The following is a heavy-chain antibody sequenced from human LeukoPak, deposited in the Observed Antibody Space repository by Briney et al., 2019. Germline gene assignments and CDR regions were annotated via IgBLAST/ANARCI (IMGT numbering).Heavy chain of an antibody. CDR1: GFTFSSYW. D-gene: IGHD6-19*01. V-gene: IGHV3-74*01. Sequence: GGSLRLSCAASGFTFSSYWMHWVRQAPGKGLVWVSRINSDGSSTSYADSVKGRFTISRDNAKNTLYLQMNSLRAEDTAVYYCARAGYSSGWYVGNFDYWGQGTLVTVSS. J-gene: IGHJ4*02. CDR3: ARAGYSSGWYVGNFDY. CDR2: INSDGSST.